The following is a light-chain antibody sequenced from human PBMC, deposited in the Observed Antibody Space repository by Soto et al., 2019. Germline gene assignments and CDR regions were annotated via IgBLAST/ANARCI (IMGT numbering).Light chain of an antibody. CDR1: QNIGSY. J-gene: IGKJ1*01. CDR3: QQSYTKWT. V-gene: IGKV1-39*01. Sequence: DIQMTQSPSSLSASVGDRVTITCRASQNIGSYLNWYHQKLGKAPKVLISAASILHSGVPTRFSGSGSGTDFTLTINSLQPEDFATYYCQQSYTKWTFGQGTKLEI. CDR2: AAS.